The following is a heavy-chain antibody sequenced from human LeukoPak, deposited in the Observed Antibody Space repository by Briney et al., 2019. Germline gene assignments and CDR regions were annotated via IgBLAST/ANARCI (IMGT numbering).Heavy chain of an antibody. D-gene: IGHD6-13*01. Sequence: PSETLSLTCAVYGGSFSGYYWSWIRQPPGRGLEWIGEINHSGSTNYNPSLKSRVTISVDTSKNQFSLKLSPVTAADTAVYYCARRSSWTNYEYFQHWGQGTLVTVSS. CDR3: ARRSSWTNYEYFQH. CDR1: GGSFSGYY. J-gene: IGHJ1*01. CDR2: INHSGST. V-gene: IGHV4-34*01.